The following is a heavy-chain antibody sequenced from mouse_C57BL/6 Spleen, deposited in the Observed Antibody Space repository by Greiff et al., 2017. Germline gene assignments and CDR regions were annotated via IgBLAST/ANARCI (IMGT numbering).Heavy chain of an antibody. Sequence: QVQLQQPGAELVKPGASVKLSCKASGYTFTSYWMHWVKQRPGQGLEWIGSIHPNSGSTNYNEKFKSKATLTVDKSSSTAYMQLSSLTSEDSAVYYCARRTGTGDFDYWGQGTTLTVSS. CDR1: GYTFTSYW. V-gene: IGHV1-64*01. J-gene: IGHJ2*01. CDR3: ARRTGTGDFDY. D-gene: IGHD4-1*01. CDR2: IHPNSGST.